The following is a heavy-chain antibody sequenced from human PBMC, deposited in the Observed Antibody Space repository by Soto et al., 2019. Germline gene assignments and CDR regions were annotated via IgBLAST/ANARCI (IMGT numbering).Heavy chain of an antibody. D-gene: IGHD3-22*01. Sequence: PSETLSLTCAVYGGSFSGYYWSWIRQPPGKGLEWIGDINHSGSTNYNPSLKSRVTISVDTSKNQFSLKLSSVTAADTAVYYCAREIYYDSSGYQRRWFDPWGQGTLVTVSS. CDR3: AREIYYDSSGYQRRWFDP. J-gene: IGHJ5*02. CDR2: INHSGST. V-gene: IGHV4-34*01. CDR1: GGSFSGYY.